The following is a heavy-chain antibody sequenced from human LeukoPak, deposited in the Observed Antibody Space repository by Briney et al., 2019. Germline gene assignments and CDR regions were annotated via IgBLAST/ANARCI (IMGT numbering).Heavy chain of an antibody. Sequence: ASVKVSCKASGYTFTSYYMHWVRQAPGQGLEWMGIINPSGGSTSYAQKLQGRVTMTTDTSTSTAYMELRSLRSDDTAVYYCARDPGYSSSWYIWGQGTLVTVSS. V-gene: IGHV1-46*01. CDR1: GYTFTSYY. CDR2: INPSGGST. J-gene: IGHJ4*02. D-gene: IGHD6-13*01. CDR3: ARDPGYSSSWYI.